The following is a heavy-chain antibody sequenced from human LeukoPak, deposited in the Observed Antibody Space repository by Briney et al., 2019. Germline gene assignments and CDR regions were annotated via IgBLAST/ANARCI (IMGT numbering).Heavy chain of an antibody. CDR1: GFTFSSYE. D-gene: IGHD3-22*01. Sequence: GGSLRLSCTASGFTFSSYEMKWVRQAPGKGLEWVSYISRSGSIIYYADSVKGRFTISRDNAKNSLYLQMNSLGAEDTAVYYCARLYYYDSSGSDYWGQGTLVTVSS. CDR2: ISRSGSII. J-gene: IGHJ4*02. CDR3: ARLYYYDSSGSDY. V-gene: IGHV3-48*03.